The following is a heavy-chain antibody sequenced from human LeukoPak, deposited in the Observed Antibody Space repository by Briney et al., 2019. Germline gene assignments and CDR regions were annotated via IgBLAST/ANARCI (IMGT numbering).Heavy chain of an antibody. V-gene: IGHV1-46*01. J-gene: IGHJ4*02. CDR2: INPSGGST. D-gene: IGHD5-18*01. CDR3: ARDQDTAMPEADY. Sequence: ASVKVSCKASGGTFSCYAISWVRQAPGQGLEWMGIINPSGGSTSYAQKFQGRVTMTRDTSTSTVYMELSSLRSEDTAVYYCARDQDTAMPEADYWGQGTLVTVSS. CDR1: GGTFSCYA.